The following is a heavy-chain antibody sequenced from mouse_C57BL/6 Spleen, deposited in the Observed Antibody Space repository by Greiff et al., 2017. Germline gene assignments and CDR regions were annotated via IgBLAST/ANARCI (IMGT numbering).Heavy chain of an antibody. J-gene: IGHJ3*01. D-gene: IGHD2-4*01. CDR1: GYAFSSSW. CDR3: ARYIYYDYDGFTY. CDR2: IYPGDGDT. V-gene: IGHV1-82*01. Sequence: VQLVESGPELVKPGASVKISCKASGYAFSSSWMNWVKQRPGKGLEWIGRIYPGDGDTNYNGKFKGKATLTADKSSSTAYMQLSSLTSEDSAVYFCARYIYYDYDGFTYWGQGTLVTVSA.